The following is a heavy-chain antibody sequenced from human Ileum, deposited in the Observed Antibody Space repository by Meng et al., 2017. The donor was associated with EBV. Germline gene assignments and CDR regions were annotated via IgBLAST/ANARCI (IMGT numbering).Heavy chain of an antibody. V-gene: IGHV1-18*01. D-gene: IGHD2-15*01. CDR3: ARDRGQDTVVVVADRGFDP. CDR2: ISPYIGNT. CDR1: GYTFNNYG. J-gene: IGHJ5*02. Sequence: QVQLVQSGAEVKKPXXSVKVSXRSPGYTFNNYGLNWVRQAPGQGLEWMGWISPYIGNTNYAQRFQGRLTLTTDTSTDTAYMELRSLSPDDTAIYYCARDRGQDTVVVVADRGFDPWGQGTLVTVSS.